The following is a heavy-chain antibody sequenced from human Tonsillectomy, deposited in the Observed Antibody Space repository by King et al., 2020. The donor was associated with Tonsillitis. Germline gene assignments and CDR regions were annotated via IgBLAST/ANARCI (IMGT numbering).Heavy chain of an antibody. CDR2: IWHDGGNK. CDR3: ARDPCHYESRGRYHGMDV. D-gene: IGHD3-22*01. V-gene: IGHV3-33*01. Sequence: VQLVESGGGVVQPGRSLRLSCAASGFTFSSYVMHWVRQAPGKGLEWVAVIWHDGGNKYYSDSVKGRFTISRDNSQNTVDLQMNSLRAEDTAVYYCARDPCHYESRGRYHGMDVWGQGTTVTVSS. J-gene: IGHJ6*02. CDR1: GFTFSSYV.